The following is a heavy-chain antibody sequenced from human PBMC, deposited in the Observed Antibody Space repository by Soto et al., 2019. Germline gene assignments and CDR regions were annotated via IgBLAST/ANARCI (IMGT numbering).Heavy chain of an antibody. Sequence: PGGSLRLSCAASGFTFSSYAMSWVRQAPGKGLEWVSAISGSGGSTYYADSVKGRFTISRDNSKNTLYLQMNSLRAEDTAVYYCAKVYLARLAQTEFDYWGQGTLVTVSS. CDR3: AKVYLARLAQTEFDY. J-gene: IGHJ4*02. CDR2: ISGSGGST. CDR1: GFTFSSYA. V-gene: IGHV3-23*01. D-gene: IGHD6-6*01.